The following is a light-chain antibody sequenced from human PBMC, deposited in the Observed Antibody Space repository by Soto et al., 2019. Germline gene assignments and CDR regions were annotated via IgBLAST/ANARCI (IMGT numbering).Light chain of an antibody. CDR3: QQFSDNSWT. Sequence: DIQMTQSPSTLAASVGDRVTITCRASQSFGSWLAWYQQKPGKAPKLLIYKASSLRSGVPSRFSGSGSGTEFTLTVSSLQPDDFATYYCQQFSDNSWTFGQGTTVEIK. CDR2: KAS. V-gene: IGKV1-5*03. J-gene: IGKJ1*01. CDR1: QSFGSW.